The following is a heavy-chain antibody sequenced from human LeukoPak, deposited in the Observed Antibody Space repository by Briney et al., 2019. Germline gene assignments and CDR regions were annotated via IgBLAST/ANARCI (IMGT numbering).Heavy chain of an antibody. CDR1: GGSISSSSYY. J-gene: IGHJ4*02. CDR3: ARESIVPEYSSSSVPPVDY. D-gene: IGHD6-13*01. Sequence: PSETLSLTCTVSGGSISSSSYYWGWIRQPPGKGLEWIGSIYYSGSTYYNPSLKSRVTISVDTSKNQFSLKLSSVTAADTAVYYCARESIVPEYSSSSVPPVDYWGQGTLVTVSS. V-gene: IGHV4-39*02. CDR2: IYYSGST.